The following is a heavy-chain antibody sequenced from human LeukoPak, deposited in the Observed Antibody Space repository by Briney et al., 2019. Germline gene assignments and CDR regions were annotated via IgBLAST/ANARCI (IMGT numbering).Heavy chain of an antibody. CDR1: GFTFSSYE. D-gene: IGHD6-13*01. CDR2: ISSSGSTI. V-gene: IGHV3-48*03. CDR3: ARGCGSSCQPNLDY. J-gene: IGHJ4*02. Sequence: RGSLRLSCAASGFTFSSYEMNWVRQAPGKGLGWVSYISSSGSTIYYADSVKGRFTISRDNAKNSLYLQMNSLRAEDTAVYYCARGCGSSCQPNLDYWGQGTLVTVSS.